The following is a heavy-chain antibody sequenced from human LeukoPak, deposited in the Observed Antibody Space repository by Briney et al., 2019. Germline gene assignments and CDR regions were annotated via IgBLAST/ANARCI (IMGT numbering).Heavy chain of an antibody. V-gene: IGHV1-18*01. D-gene: IGHD2-2*01. CDR1: GYTFTSYV. CDR3: ARALGCSSTSCYAGFDY. CDR2: ISSYNANT. J-gene: IGHJ4*02. Sequence: GASVKVSCKASGYTFTSYVISWVRQAPGQGLEWMGWISSYNANTNYAQKLQGRVTMTTDTSTSTVYMELRSLRSDDTAVYYCARALGCSSTSCYAGFDYWGQGTLVTVSS.